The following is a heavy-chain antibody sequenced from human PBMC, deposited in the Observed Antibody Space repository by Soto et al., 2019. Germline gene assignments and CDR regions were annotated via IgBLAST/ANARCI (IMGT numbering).Heavy chain of an antibody. D-gene: IGHD2-2*02. V-gene: IGHV1-18*01. Sequence: QVQLVQSGAEVKKPGASVKVSCKASGYTFTNYGINWVRQAPGQGLEWLGWVSAYNGERRYAQRVQARVIMTTDTPTTTAYMEVRSLRSDDTAVYYCSRGTSIPSSGDYWGQGTQVTVSS. J-gene: IGHJ4*01. CDR3: SRGTSIPSSGDY. CDR1: GYTFTNYG. CDR2: VSAYNGER.